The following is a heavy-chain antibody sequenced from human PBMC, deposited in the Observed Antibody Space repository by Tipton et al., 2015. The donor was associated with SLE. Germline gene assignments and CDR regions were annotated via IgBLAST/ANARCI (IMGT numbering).Heavy chain of an antibody. CDR1: GFTFSSYG. D-gene: IGHD6-6*01. J-gene: IGHJ1*01. CDR2: IRYDGSNK. CDR3: ARAGGQLSHFQH. V-gene: IGHV3-30*02. Sequence: QLVQSGGGVVQPGGSLRLSCAASGFTFSSYGMHWVRQAPGKGLEWVAFIRYDGSNKYYADSVKGRFTISRDNSKNTLYLQMNSLGAEDTAVYYCARAGGQLSHFQHWGKGTLVTVSS.